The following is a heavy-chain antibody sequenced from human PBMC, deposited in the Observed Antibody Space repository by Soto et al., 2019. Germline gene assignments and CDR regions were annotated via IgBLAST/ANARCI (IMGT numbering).Heavy chain of an antibody. CDR1: GDSISGYY. V-gene: IGHV4-59*08. CDR2: IYYTGST. Sequence: SETLSLTCTVSGDSISGYYWTWIRQPPGKGLEWIGYIYYTGSTNYNPSLKSRLTISLHTSKKQFSLTLSSVTAADTAVYYCARQNRYCNSSGSYDAFDNWGQGSLVTVSS. D-gene: IGHD2-2*01. J-gene: IGHJ4*02. CDR3: ARQNRYCNSSGSYDAFDN.